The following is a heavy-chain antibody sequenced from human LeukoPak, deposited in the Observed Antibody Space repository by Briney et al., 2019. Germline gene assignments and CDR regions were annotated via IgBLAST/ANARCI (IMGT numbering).Heavy chain of an antibody. CDR1: GGSISSSSYY. Sequence: SETLSLTCTVSGGSISSSSYYWGWIRQPPGKGLEWIGGIYYSGSTYYNPSLKSRVTISVDTSKNQFSLKLSSVTAADTAVYYCARGRHSYFDYWGQGTLVTVSS. CDR3: ARGRHSYFDY. CDR2: IYYSGST. J-gene: IGHJ4*02. V-gene: IGHV4-39*07.